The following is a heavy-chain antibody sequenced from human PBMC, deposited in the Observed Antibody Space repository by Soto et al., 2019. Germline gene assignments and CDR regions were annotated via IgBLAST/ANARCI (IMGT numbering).Heavy chain of an antibody. CDR2: IYYSGSS. D-gene: IGHD5-18*01. CDR3: ARRYGYSFAY. CDR1: GGFLSSIADF. J-gene: IGHJ4*02. V-gene: IGHV4-39*07. Sequence: SETLCLTWTVSGGFLSSIADFWGCIRQPPGKGLEWIGSIYYSGSSYYNPSLKSRVTISVDTSKNQFSLKLSSVTAADTAVYSCARRYGYSFAYPGQRTPVSVSA.